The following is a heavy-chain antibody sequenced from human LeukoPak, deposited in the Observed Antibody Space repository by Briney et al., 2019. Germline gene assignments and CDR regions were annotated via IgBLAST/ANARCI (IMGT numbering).Heavy chain of an antibody. V-gene: IGHV4-34*01. CDR1: GRSFSGYY. Sequence: SETLSLTCAVYGRSFSGYYWSCIRQPPGKGLEWIGEINHSGSTNYNPSLKSRVTISVDTSKNQFSLKLSSVTAADTAVYYCARVPIAHIVVVVAATPSILYYYYGMDVWGQGTTVTVSS. D-gene: IGHD2-15*01. CDR3: ARVPIAHIVVVVAATPSILYYYYGMDV. CDR2: INHSGST. J-gene: IGHJ6*02.